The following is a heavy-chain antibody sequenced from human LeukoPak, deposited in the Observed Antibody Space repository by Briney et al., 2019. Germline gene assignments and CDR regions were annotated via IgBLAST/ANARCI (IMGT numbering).Heavy chain of an antibody. CDR1: GFTFSSYA. CDR2: ISGSGGST. CDR3: AKDDLGDITMITAY. D-gene: IGHD3-22*01. Sequence: TGGSLRLSCAASGFTFSSYAMSWVRQAPGKGLDWVSAISGSGGSTYYADSVKGRFTISRDNSKNTLYLKMNSLRAEDTAVYYCAKDDLGDITMITAYWGQGTLVTVSS. V-gene: IGHV3-23*01. J-gene: IGHJ4*02.